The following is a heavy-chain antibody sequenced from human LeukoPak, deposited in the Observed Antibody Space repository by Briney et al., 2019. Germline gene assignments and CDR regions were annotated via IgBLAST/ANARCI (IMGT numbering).Heavy chain of an antibody. CDR1: GITFRSYA. J-gene: IGHJ4*02. CDR2: ISGSGDII. CDR3: AKDDIAVAGYFDS. Sequence: GESLRLSCAVSGITFRSYAMSWVRQAPGKGLEWVSGISGSGDIIYYADSIKGRFTVSRDNSKNTLHLQMKSLRAEDTALYYCAKDDIAVAGYFDSWGQGTLVTVSS. V-gene: IGHV3-23*01. D-gene: IGHD6-19*01.